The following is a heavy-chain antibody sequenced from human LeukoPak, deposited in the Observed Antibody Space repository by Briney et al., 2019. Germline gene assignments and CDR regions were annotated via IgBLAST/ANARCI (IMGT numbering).Heavy chain of an antibody. V-gene: IGHV4-59*11. CDR1: GASISPLY. CDR2: IYDSGAA. J-gene: IGHJ4*02. Sequence: KPSETLSLTCTVSGASISPLYWSWIRQAPGKALEFIGYIYDSGAANYNPSLESRVTLSVETSKKQFSLKLTSVTSADTAVYYCARGGVAAKYYFDYWGQGILVTVSS. D-gene: IGHD6-13*01. CDR3: ARGGVAAKYYFDY.